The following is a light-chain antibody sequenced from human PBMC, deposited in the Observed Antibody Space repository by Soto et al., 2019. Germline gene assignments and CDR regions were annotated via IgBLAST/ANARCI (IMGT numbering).Light chain of an antibody. CDR2: DVS. J-gene: IGLJ1*01. V-gene: IGLV2-14*01. Sequence: QSALTQPASVSGSPGQSITISCTGTSSDVGGYNYVSWYQQHPGKAPKLMIYDVSNRPSGVSNRFSGSKSGNTASLTISWLQAEDEADYYCSSYTSSSTLVFGTGTKLTVL. CDR3: SSYTSSSTLV. CDR1: SSDVGGYNY.